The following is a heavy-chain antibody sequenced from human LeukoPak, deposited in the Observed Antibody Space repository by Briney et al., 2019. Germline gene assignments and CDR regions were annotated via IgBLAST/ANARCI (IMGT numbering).Heavy chain of an antibody. Sequence: SETLSLTCTVSGGSISSSSYYWGWIRQPPGKGLEWIGSIYYSGSTYYNPSLKSRVTISVDTSKNQFSLKLSSVTAADTAVYYCARAQYSSSWLVDYWGQGTLVTVSS. J-gene: IGHJ4*02. CDR1: GGSISSSSYY. CDR2: IYYSGST. CDR3: ARAQYSSSWLVDY. D-gene: IGHD6-13*01. V-gene: IGHV4-39*01.